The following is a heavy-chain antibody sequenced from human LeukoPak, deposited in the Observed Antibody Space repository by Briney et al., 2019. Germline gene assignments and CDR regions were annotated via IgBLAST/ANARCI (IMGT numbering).Heavy chain of an antibody. D-gene: IGHD4-23*01. CDR2: ISSSGSTI. J-gene: IGHJ4*02. V-gene: IGHV3-48*03. CDR3: ATGSSVGHGRALPHIN. Sequence: PGGSLRLSCAASGFTFSSYEMNWVRQAPGKRLEWVSYISSSGSTIYYADSVKGRFTISRDNAKNSLYLQMNSLRAEDTALYYCATGSSVGHGRALPHINWGLGILVTVSS. CDR1: GFTFSSYE.